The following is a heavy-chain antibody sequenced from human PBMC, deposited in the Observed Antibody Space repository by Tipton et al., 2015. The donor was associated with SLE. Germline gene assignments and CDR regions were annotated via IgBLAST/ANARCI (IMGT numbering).Heavy chain of an antibody. J-gene: IGHJ2*01. V-gene: IGHV4-4*02. CDR3: ARDHGAQGYFDL. Sequence: TLSLTCAVSRGSITSTNWWNWVRQSPGKGLEWIGEIYYGGNTNYNPSLKSRVTISVDKSKDEISLTLTSVTAADTAVYYCARDHGAQGYFDLWGRGTLVTVSS. CDR1: RGSITSTNW. D-gene: IGHD3-10*01. CDR2: IYYGGNT.